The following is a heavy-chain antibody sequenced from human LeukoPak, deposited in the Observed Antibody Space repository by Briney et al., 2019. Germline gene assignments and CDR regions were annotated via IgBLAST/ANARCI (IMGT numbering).Heavy chain of an antibody. Sequence: GGSLRLSCAASGFTFSSYSMNWVRQAPGKGLEWVSSISSSSSYIYYADSVKGRFTISRDNAKNSLYLQMNSLRAEDTAVYYCARDATSSWYHYYYYMDVWGKGTTVTVSS. V-gene: IGHV3-21*01. J-gene: IGHJ6*03. CDR3: ARDATSSWYHYYYYMDV. CDR2: ISSSSSYI. CDR1: GFTFSSYS. D-gene: IGHD6-13*01.